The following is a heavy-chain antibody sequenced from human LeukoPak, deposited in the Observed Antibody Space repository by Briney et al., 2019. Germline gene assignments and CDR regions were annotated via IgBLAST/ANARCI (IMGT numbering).Heavy chain of an antibody. CDR1: GFTFDDYA. D-gene: IGHD1-26*01. CDR2: ISWNSGSI. V-gene: IGHV3-9*01. CDR3: ARDSRRVGATGGSDS. J-gene: IGHJ4*02. Sequence: PGGSLRLSCAVSGFTFDDYAMHWVRQTPGKGLEWVSSISWNSGSIGYADSVKGRFIISRDNAKNSLYLQLNSLRADDTAVYYCARDSRRVGATGGSDSWGQGTLVTVSS.